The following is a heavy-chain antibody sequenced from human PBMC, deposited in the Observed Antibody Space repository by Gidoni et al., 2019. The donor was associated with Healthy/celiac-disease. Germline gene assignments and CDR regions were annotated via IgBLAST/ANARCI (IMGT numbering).Heavy chain of an antibody. J-gene: IGHJ4*02. Sequence: QVQLVESGGGVVQPGRSLRLSCAASGFTFSSYAMHWVRQAPGKGLEWVAVISYDGSNKYYADSVKGRFTISRDKSKNTLYLQMNSLRAEDTAVYYCARSPITMIVVVITTPWFDYWGQGTLVTVSS. D-gene: IGHD3-22*01. CDR1: GFTFSSYA. CDR3: ARSPITMIVVVITTPWFDY. V-gene: IGHV3-30-3*01. CDR2: ISYDGSNK.